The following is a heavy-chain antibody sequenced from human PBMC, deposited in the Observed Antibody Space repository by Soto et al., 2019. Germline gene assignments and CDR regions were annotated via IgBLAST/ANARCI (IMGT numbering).Heavy chain of an antibody. V-gene: IGHV1-18*01. CDR2: ISAYNGNT. Sequence: ASVKVSCKASGYTFTSYGISWVRQAPGQGLEWMGWISAYNGNTNYAQKLQGRVTMTTDTSTSTAYMELRSLRSDDTAVYYCAIVGGEEPEYYSYYYMDVWGKGTTVTVSS. D-gene: IGHD3-10*01. J-gene: IGHJ6*03. CDR3: AIVGGEEPEYYSYYYMDV. CDR1: GYTFTSYG.